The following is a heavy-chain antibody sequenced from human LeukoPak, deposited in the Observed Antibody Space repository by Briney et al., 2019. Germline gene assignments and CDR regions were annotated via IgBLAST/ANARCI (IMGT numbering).Heavy chain of an antibody. J-gene: IGHJ4*02. CDR2: INPNSGGT. CDR1: GYTFTGYY. V-gene: IGHV1-2*04. D-gene: IGHD6-19*01. CDR3: AREYSSGWYEVEYYFDY. Sequence: AASVKVSCKASGYTFTGYYMHWVRQAPGQGLEWMGWINPNSGGTNYAQKFQGWVTMTRDTSNSTAYMELSRLRSDDTAVYYCAREYSSGWYEVEYYFDYWGQGTLVTVSS.